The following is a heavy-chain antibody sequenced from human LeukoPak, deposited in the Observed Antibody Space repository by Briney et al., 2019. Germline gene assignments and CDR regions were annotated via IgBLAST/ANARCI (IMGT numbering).Heavy chain of an antibody. CDR2: INPNSGGT. V-gene: IGHV1-2*02. D-gene: IGHD6-13*01. CDR3: ARIAAAGNNWFDP. CDR1: GYTFTSNY. J-gene: IGHJ5*02. Sequence: ASVKVSCKAFGYTFTSNYMHWVRQAPGQGLEWMGWINPNSGGTNYAQKFQGRVTMTRDTSISTAYMELSRLRSDDTAVYYCARIAAAGNNWFDPWGQGTLVTVSS.